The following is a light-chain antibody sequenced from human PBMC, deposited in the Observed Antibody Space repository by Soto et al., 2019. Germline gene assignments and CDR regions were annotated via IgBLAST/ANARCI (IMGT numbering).Light chain of an antibody. CDR1: QSIANF. CDR3: QQYEDLPLT. J-gene: IGKJ4*01. CDR2: DAS. V-gene: IGKV1-33*01. Sequence: DVPMTQSPSSLSASVGDRVTITCKANQSIANFLNWFQHKPGEAPKLLISDASHLELGVPSRFSGSRSGTDFVLDISNLQSADVATYFCQQYEDLPLTFGGGTKVDI.